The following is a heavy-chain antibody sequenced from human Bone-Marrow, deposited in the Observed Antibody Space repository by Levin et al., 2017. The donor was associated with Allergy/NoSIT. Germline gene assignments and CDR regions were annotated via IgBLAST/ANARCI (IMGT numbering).Heavy chain of an antibody. Sequence: LSLTCAASGFTFSSYSMNWVRQAPGKGLEWVSSISSSSSYIYYADSVKGRFTISRDNAKNSLYLQMNSLRAEDTAVYYCASLGSWGVIITPPDYWGQGTLVTVSS. J-gene: IGHJ4*02. D-gene: IGHD3-10*01. V-gene: IGHV3-21*01. CDR3: ASLGSWGVIITPPDY. CDR2: ISSSSSYI. CDR1: GFTFSSYS.